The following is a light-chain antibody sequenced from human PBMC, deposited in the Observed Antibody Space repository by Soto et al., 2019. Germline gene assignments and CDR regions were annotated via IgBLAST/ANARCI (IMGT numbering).Light chain of an antibody. Sequence: SVLTQPASVSGSPGQSITISYTGTVGLGSWYQQHPGKVPKLIIYDDTKRPSGVSSRFSGSKSGNTASLTISGLQTEEEAAYYCCLYVGGRTYVFGTGTKVTVL. J-gene: IGLJ1*01. CDR3: CLYVGGRTYV. CDR2: DDT. V-gene: IGLV2-23*01. CDR1: VGL.